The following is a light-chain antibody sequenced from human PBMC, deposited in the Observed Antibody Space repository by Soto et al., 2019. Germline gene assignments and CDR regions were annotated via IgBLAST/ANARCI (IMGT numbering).Light chain of an antibody. CDR2: GAS. CDR1: QSVSSN. V-gene: IGKV3-15*01. CDR3: QQCNAWPRT. Sequence: EIVMTQSPATLSVSPGERATLFCRASQSVSSNLAWYQQKPGQAPRLLLYGASTRATGIPARFSGSGSGTEFTLTISSLQSEDLVVYYCQQCNAWPRTFGQGTKVEIK. J-gene: IGKJ1*01.